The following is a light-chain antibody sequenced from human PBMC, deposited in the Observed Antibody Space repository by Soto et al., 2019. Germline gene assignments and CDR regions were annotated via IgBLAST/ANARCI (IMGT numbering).Light chain of an antibody. J-gene: IGLJ3*02. CDR2: SNN. CDR3: AAWDDSLNAVV. CDR1: HSNVGINT. Sequence: QAVVTQPPSASGTPGQRVTISCSGSHSNVGINTVTWYQHLPGTAPKLLIYSNNQRPSGVPDRFSGSKSGTSASLAISGLQSDSEADYYCAAWDDSLNAVVFGGGTKLTVL. V-gene: IGLV1-44*01.